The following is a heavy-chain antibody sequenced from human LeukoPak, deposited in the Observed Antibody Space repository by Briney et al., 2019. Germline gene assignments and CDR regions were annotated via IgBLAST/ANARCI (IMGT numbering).Heavy chain of an antibody. V-gene: IGHV4-59*08. CDR3: ARHNNWDHIDY. D-gene: IGHD1-1*01. CDR1: GGSISSYY. CDR2: IYYSGST. J-gene: IGHJ4*02. Sequence: PSETLPLTCTVSGGSISSYYWSWIRQPPGKGLEWIGYIYYSGSTNYNPSLKSRVTISVDTSKNQFSLKLSSVTAADTAVYYCARHNNWDHIDYWGQGTLVTVSS.